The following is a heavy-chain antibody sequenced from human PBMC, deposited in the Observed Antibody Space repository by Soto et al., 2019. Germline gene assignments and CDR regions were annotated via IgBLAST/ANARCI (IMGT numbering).Heavy chain of an antibody. V-gene: IGHV3-23*01. CDR1: GFTFSSYA. J-gene: IGHJ6*02. CDR3: ACQIGVVYALGYGMDV. D-gene: IGHD2-8*02. Sequence: GGSLRLSCAASGFTFSSYAMSWVRQAPGKGLEWVSAISGSGGSTYYADSVKGRFTISRDNSKNTLYLQMNSLRAEDTAVYYCACQIGVVYALGYGMDVWGQGTTVTVSS. CDR2: ISGSGGST.